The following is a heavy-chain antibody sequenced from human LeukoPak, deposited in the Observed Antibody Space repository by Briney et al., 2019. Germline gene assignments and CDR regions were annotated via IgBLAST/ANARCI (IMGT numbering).Heavy chain of an antibody. D-gene: IGHD3-3*01. V-gene: IGHV3-53*05. J-gene: IGHJ4*02. Sequence: GGAPRLSYAASGFTVSSDYISGGRHAPGEGLEWVSIIYSGGDTYYADYVKRRFTISRDNSKTNLYLQMNRLRAEDMAVYYCARDRYSTIFGGWGQGTLVTVSS. CDR2: IYSGGDT. CDR1: GFTVSSDY. CDR3: ARDRYSTIFGG.